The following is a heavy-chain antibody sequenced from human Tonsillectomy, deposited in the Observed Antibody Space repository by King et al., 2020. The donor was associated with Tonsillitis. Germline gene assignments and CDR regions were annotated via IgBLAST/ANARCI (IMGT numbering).Heavy chain of an antibody. CDR3: AREGYYYDSSGSNPFDY. J-gene: IGHJ4*02. CDR1: GFTFSGYG. Sequence: QLVQSGGGVVQPGRSLRLSCAASGFTFSGYGMHWVRPAPGKGLEWVAIIWYDVSNKYYADSVKGRFTISRDNSKNTLNLQMNSLRAEDTAVYYCAREGYYYDSSGSNPFDYWGQGTLVTVSS. CDR2: IWYDVSNK. D-gene: IGHD3-22*01. V-gene: IGHV3-33*01.